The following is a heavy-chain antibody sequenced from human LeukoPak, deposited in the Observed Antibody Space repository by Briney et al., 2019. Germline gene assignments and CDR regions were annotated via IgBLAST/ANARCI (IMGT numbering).Heavy chain of an antibody. CDR3: ARHQTRDFWSGYHGDNWFDP. V-gene: IGHV4-39*01. CDR1: GGSISSSSYY. J-gene: IGHJ5*02. CDR2: IYYSGST. Sequence: PSETLSLTCTVSGGSISSSSYYWGWIRQPPGKGLEWIGSIYYSGSTYYNPSLKSRVTISVDTSKNQFSLKLSSVTAADTAVYYCARHQTRDFWSGYHGDNWFDPWGQGTLVTVSS. D-gene: IGHD3-3*01.